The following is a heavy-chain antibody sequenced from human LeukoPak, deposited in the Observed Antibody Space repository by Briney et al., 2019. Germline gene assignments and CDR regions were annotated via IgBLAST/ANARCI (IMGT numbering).Heavy chain of an antibody. V-gene: IGHV3-48*03. Sequence: GGSLRLSCAASGFTFSSYEMNWVRQAPGKWLEWVSYISSSGSTIYYADSVKGRFTISRDNAKNSLYLQMNSLRAEDTAVYYCARLLVYNSGGEAFDHWGQGTLVTVSS. D-gene: IGHD1-20*01. CDR3: ARLLVYNSGGEAFDH. J-gene: IGHJ4*02. CDR2: ISSSGSTI. CDR1: GFTFSSYE.